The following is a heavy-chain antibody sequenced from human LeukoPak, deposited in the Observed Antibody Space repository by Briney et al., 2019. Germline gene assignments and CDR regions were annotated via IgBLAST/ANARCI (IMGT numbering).Heavy chain of an antibody. CDR3: ARDGLRVGASL. CDR1: GYTVTSYG. CDR2: ISAYNGNT. V-gene: IGHV1-18*01. D-gene: IGHD1-26*01. J-gene: IGHJ3*01. Sequence: ASGKVSCKASGYTVTSYGISWVRQAPGQGLEWVGWISAYNGNTKYAQKLQGRVTMTTDTSTSTAYMEMSSVRSDHTAADDCARDGLRVGASLWGQGTMVTVSS.